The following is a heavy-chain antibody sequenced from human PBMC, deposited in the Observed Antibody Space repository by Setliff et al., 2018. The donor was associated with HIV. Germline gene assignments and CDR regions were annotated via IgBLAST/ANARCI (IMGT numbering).Heavy chain of an antibody. V-gene: IGHV4-59*01. Sequence: PSETLSLTCTVSGGSIISYYWSWIRQPPGKGLEWIGYIYYSGSTTYNPSLKSRVTISVDTSKNQFSLKLSSVTAADTAVYYCARDRLDGYNSGFDYWSQGTLVTVSS. D-gene: IGHD5-12*01. CDR3: ARDRLDGYNSGFDY. CDR2: IYYSGST. J-gene: IGHJ4*02. CDR1: GGSIISYY.